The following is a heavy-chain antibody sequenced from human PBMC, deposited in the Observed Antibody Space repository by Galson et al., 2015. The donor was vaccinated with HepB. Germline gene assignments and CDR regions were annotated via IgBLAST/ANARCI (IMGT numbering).Heavy chain of an antibody. V-gene: IGHV3-33*01. CDR1: GFTFSSYG. CDR2: IWFDGGNK. CDR3: ARDRNDFWSGYYLFDY. Sequence: SLRLSCAASGFTFSSYGMHWVRQAPGKGLEWVAVIWFDGGNKYYADSVKGRFTISRDNSKNTLYLQMNSLRAEDTAVYYCARDRNDFWSGYYLFDYWGQGTLVTDSS. D-gene: IGHD3-3*01. J-gene: IGHJ4*02.